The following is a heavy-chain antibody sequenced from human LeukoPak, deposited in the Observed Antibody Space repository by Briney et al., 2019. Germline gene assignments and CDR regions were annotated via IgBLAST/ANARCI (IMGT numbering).Heavy chain of an antibody. CDR1: GYTFSSYD. J-gene: IGHJ4*02. Sequence: ASVKVSCKASGYTFSSYDINGVRQATGQGLEWMGWINLNSGDTGYAQNFQGRLTMTRDTSINTAYMELSTLRSEDTAFYYCARVPGSIDYWGQGPLVTVSS. V-gene: IGHV1-8*01. CDR3: ARVPGSIDY. CDR2: INLNSGDT. D-gene: IGHD1-26*01.